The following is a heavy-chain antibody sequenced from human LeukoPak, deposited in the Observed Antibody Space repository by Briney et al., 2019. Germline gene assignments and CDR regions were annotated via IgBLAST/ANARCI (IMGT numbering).Heavy chain of an antibody. D-gene: IGHD6-19*01. J-gene: IGHJ4*02. CDR3: AKGLGFLPQFDY. V-gene: IGHV3-13*01. CDR1: GFTFSSYD. CDR2: IGTAGDT. Sequence: TGGSLRLSCAASGFTFSSYDMHWVRQATGKGLEWVSAIGTAGDTYYPGSVKGRFTISRDNSKNTVYLQMNSLRAEDTALYYCAKGLGFLPQFDYWGQGTLVAVSS.